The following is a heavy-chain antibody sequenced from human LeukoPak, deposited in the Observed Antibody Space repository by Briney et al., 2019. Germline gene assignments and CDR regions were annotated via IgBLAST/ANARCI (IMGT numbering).Heavy chain of an antibody. V-gene: IGHV3-30*18. Sequence: GGSLRLSCAASGFTFSSYGMHWVRQAPGKGLEWVAVISYDGSNKYYADSVKGRFTISRDNSKNTLYLQMNSLRAEDTAVYYCAKEMTKVAYDFWSGYWDHDAFDIWGQGTMVTVSS. D-gene: IGHD3-3*01. CDR1: GFTFSSYG. J-gene: IGHJ3*02. CDR2: ISYDGSNK. CDR3: AKEMTKVAYDFWSGYWDHDAFDI.